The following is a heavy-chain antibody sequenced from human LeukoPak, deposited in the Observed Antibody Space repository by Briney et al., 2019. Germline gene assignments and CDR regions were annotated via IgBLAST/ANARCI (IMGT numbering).Heavy chain of an antibody. J-gene: IGHJ4*02. Sequence: IVYIYYDVSTNSIPSLTSRVTISVHTSKHHFSLKLRSVTAPDTAVYYCARYTAMVPFDYWGQGTLVTVSS. D-gene: IGHD5-18*01. V-gene: IGHV4-61*03. CDR2: IYYDVST. CDR3: ARYTAMVPFDY.